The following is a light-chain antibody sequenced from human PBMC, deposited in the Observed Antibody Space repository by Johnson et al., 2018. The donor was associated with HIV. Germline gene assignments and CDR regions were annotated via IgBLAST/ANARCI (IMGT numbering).Light chain of an antibody. CDR2: DNN. V-gene: IGLV1-51*01. CDR1: SSNIGNNY. J-gene: IGLJ1*01. Sequence: QSVLTQPPSVSAAPGQKVTISCSGSSSNIGNNYVSWYQQLPGTAPKLLIYDNNKRPSGIPDRFSGSKSGTSATLGITGLQTGDEADYYCGTWDSSLRAYNYVFGSGTKVTVV. CDR3: GTWDSSLRAYNYV.